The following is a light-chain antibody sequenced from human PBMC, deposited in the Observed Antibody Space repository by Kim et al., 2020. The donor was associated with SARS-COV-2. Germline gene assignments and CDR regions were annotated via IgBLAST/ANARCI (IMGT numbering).Light chain of an antibody. CDR2: GAS. Sequence: EIVMTQSPATLSVSPGERATLSCRASQSVSSNLAWYQQNPGQAPRLLIYGASTRSTGIPARFSGSGSGTEFTLTISSLQSEDVAVYYCQQYNNWPPYTFGQGTKLEI. CDR1: QSVSSN. V-gene: IGKV3-15*01. CDR3: QQYNNWPPYT. J-gene: IGKJ2*01.